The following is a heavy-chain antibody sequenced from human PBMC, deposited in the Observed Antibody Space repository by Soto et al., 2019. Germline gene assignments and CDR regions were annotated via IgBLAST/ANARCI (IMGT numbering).Heavy chain of an antibody. CDR3: ARDLDTTISRYYYYGKDV. Sequence: PGGSLRLSCVASGFTFSKYGMHWVRQAPGRGLEWVAVISPDGGNKYYGGSVKGRFAVSRDNSKGSLSLHLNSLRVEDTATYYFARDLDTTISRYYYYGKDVCGQGATVTVSS. CDR2: ISPDGGNK. D-gene: IGHD1-1*01. V-gene: IGHV3-30*03. J-gene: IGHJ6*02. CDR1: GFTFSKYG.